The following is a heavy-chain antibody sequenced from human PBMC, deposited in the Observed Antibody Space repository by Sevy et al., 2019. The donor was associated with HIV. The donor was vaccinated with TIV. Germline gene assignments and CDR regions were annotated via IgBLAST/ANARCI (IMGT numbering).Heavy chain of an antibody. CDR1: GGSISSSSYY. J-gene: IGHJ5*02. D-gene: IGHD3-3*01. CDR3: ARHFTPRFGVVSINWFDP. V-gene: IGHV4-39*01. Sequence: SETLSLTCTVSGGSISSSSYYWGWIRQPPGKGLEWTGSIYYSGSTYYNPALKSHVTISVDTFKNQFYLTMSSVTAADTGVNYGARHFTPRFGVVSINWFDPWGQGTLVTVSS. CDR2: IYYSGST.